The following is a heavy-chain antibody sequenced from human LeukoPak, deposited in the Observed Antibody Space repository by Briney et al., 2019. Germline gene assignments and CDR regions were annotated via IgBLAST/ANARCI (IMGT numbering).Heavy chain of an antibody. CDR2: INPSGGST. Sequence: GASVKVSCKASGYTFTSYYMHWVRQAPGQGLEWMGIINPSGGSTSYAQKFQGRVTMTRDTSTSTVYMELSSLRSEDTAVYYCARGSPRLGYCSSNSCFDFDYWGQGTLVTVSS. CDR3: ARGSPRLGYCSSNSCFDFDY. J-gene: IGHJ4*02. D-gene: IGHD2-2*01. V-gene: IGHV1-46*01. CDR1: GYTFTSYY.